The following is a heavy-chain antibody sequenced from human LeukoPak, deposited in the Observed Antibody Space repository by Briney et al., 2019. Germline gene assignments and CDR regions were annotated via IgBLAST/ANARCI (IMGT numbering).Heavy chain of an antibody. CDR3: ARISVGYSYGIDY. Sequence: SETLSLTCTVSGGSISSSSYYWGWIRQPPGKGLEWIGSIYYSGSTYYNPSLKSRVTISVDTSKNQFSLKLSSVTAADTAVYYCARISVGYSYGIDYWGQGTLVTVSS. J-gene: IGHJ4*02. CDR1: GGSISSSSYY. V-gene: IGHV4-39*07. CDR2: IYYSGST. D-gene: IGHD5-18*01.